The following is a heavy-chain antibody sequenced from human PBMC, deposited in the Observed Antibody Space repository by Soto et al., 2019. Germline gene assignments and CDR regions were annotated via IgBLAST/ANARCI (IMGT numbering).Heavy chain of an antibody. Sequence: GGSLRLSCAASGFSSSSYGMHWVRQAPGKGLEWVAVISNDGDNKYYADSVKGRFTISRDNFKNTLYLQMNSLRAEDTAVYYCAKDPHYDYAWGNYRLNHCDYWGQGTPVTVSS. D-gene: IGHD3-16*02. V-gene: IGHV3-30*18. CDR2: ISNDGDNK. J-gene: IGHJ4*02. CDR1: GFSSSSYG. CDR3: AKDPHYDYAWGNYRLNHCDY.